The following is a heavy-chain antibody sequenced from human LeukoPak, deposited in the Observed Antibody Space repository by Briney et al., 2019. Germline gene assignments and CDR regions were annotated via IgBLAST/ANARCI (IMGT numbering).Heavy chain of an antibody. CDR1: GFTFSSYA. CDR2: ISHSSSGT. V-gene: IGHV3-23*01. J-gene: IGHJ6*03. D-gene: IGHD2-21*01. Sequence: GGSLRLSCAGSGFTFSSYAMSWDRQAPGKGLEWVSAISHSSSGTYYVDSVKGRFTISRDNSKNTLYMQMNSLRAEDTAVYYCARGCGGDCYPIYYYYYYMDVWGKGTTVTVSS. CDR3: ARGCGGDCYPIYYYYYYMDV.